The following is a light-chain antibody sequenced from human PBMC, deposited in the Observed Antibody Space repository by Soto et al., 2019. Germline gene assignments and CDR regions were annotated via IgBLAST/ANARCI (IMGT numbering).Light chain of an antibody. CDR2: DTS. CDR1: QFVSTN. J-gene: IGKJ5*01. CDR3: QQYGTSEII. Sequence: ELVMTQSPATLSVSPGERATLSCRASQFVSTNLAWYQQKPGQAPRLLIYDTSSRATGVPDRYSASGSGTDFTLTISRLEPEDFAVFFCQQYGTSEIIFGQGTRLEIK. V-gene: IGKV3-20*01.